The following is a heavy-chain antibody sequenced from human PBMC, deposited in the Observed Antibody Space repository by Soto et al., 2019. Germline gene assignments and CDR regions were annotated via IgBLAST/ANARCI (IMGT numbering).Heavy chain of an antibody. V-gene: IGHV3-23*01. J-gene: IGHJ4*02. CDR3: AKVADYDFWSGYYLIDY. D-gene: IGHD3-3*01. CDR2: ISGSGGST. CDR1: GFTFSSYA. Sequence: GGSLRLSCAASGFTFSSYAMSWVRQAPGKGLEWVSAISGSGGSTYYADSVKGRFTISRDNSKNTLYLQMNSLRAEDTAVYYCAKVADYDFWSGYYLIDYWGQGTLVTVSS.